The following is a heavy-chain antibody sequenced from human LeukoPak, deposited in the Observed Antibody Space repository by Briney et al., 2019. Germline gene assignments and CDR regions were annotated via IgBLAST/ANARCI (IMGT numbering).Heavy chain of an antibody. CDR2: MNPNSGNT. CDR3: ARVYSNYYYYYMDV. J-gene: IGHJ6*03. V-gene: IGHV1-8*01. CDR1: GYTFTSYD. Sequence: ASVKVSCKASGYTFTSYDINWVRQATGQGLEWMGWMNPNSGNTGYAQKFQGRVTMTGNTSISTAYMELSSLRSEDTAVYYCARVYSNYYYYYMDVWGKGTTVTVSS. D-gene: IGHD4-11*01.